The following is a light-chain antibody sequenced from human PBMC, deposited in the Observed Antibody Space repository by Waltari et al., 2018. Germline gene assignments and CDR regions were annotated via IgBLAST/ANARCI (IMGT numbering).Light chain of an antibody. CDR3: QSWDTGINV. CDR2: LASDGSH. CDR1: SGHTRYA. V-gene: IGLV4-69*01. J-gene: IGLJ2*01. Sequence: QLVLTQPPSASASLGASVKLTCTLNSGHTRYAIAWHKQQPEKGPRFLRKLASDGSHTKGDGIPDRFSGSSSGAERYLILSSLQSEDEADYYCQSWDTGINVFGGGTKLTVL.